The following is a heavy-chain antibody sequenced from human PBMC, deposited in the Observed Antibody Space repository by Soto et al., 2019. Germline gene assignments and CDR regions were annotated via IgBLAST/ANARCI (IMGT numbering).Heavy chain of an antibody. D-gene: IGHD1-20*01. CDR2: ITSSSSYI. CDR1: GFTFSLYS. J-gene: IGHJ4*02. V-gene: IGHV3-21*01. Sequence: EVQLVESGGGLVKPGGSLRLSCAASGFTFSLYSMIWVRQAPGKGLEWVASITSSSSYIYYEDSLKGRFTISRDNAKNSLFLQLDSLRAEDTAVYFCVRARSTDNRPDYWGQGTLVTVSS. CDR3: VRARSTDNRPDY.